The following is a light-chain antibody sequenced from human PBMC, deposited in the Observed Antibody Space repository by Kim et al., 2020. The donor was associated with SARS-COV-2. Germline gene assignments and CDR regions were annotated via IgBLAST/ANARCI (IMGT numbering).Light chain of an antibody. CDR3: QQRTNWPT. CDR1: QSVSSY. V-gene: IGKV3-11*01. J-gene: IGKJ2*01. Sequence: LSLSPGETATLTCRASQSVSSYLAWYQQKPGQPPRLLIYEVSNRATGIPARFSGSGSGTDFTLTITSIEAEDFAIYYCQQRTNWPTFGQGTKLEI. CDR2: EVS.